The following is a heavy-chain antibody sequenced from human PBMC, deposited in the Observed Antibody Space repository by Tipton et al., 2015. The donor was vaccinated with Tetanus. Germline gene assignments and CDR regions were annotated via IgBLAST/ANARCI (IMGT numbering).Heavy chain of an antibody. Sequence: GSLRLSCAAYGFTFSDYWLSWVRQAPGKGLEWVANIKTDGSVKNYVDSVKGRFTISRDNARSSLYLQIDSPRVEDTAVFYCAREIPGATVALDIWGQGTMVAVS. CDR1: GFTFSDYW. D-gene: IGHD2-2*01. CDR2: IKTDGSVK. V-gene: IGHV3-7*01. J-gene: IGHJ3*02. CDR3: AREIPGATVALDI.